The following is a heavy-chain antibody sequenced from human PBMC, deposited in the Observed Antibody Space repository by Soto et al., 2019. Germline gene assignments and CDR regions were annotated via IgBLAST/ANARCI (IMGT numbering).Heavy chain of an antibody. D-gene: IGHD1-26*01. CDR3: AGGVSAGVDY. J-gene: IGHJ4*02. V-gene: IGHV1-8*01. CDR1: GYSFTSLD. CDR2: MQPSTGRT. Sequence: QVQLVQSGADVREPGASVKVSCKASGYSFTSLDINWVRQTAGQGLEWMGWMQPSTGRTGYAQKFQGRVTMARDTSINTAYMELTTLTSDDTAFYYCAGGVSAGVDYWGQGTLVTVSS.